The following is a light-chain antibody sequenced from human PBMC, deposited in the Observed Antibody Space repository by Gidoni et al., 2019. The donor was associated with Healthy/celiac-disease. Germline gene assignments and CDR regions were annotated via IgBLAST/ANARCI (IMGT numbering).Light chain of an antibody. CDR3: QQRSNWPPENT. V-gene: IGKV3-11*01. Sequence: EIVLTQSPATLPLSPGERATLSCRASQSVSSYLAWYQQKPGQAPRLLIYDASNRATGIPARFSGSGSGTDFTLTISSLEPEDFAVYYCQQRSNWPPENTFXQXTKLEIK. J-gene: IGKJ2*01. CDR2: DAS. CDR1: QSVSSY.